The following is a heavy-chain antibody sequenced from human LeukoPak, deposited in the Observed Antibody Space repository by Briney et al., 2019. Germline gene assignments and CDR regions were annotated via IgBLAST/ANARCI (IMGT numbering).Heavy chain of an antibody. CDR3: ARGLMQRNDY. Sequence: ASVKVSCKASGYTFTNYAMNWVRQAPGQGLEWMGWISAYNGNTNYAQKLQGRVTMTRNTSISTAYMELSSLRSEDTAVYYCARGLMQRNDYWGQGTLVTVSS. V-gene: IGHV1-8*02. CDR2: ISAYNGNT. CDR1: GYTFTNYA. D-gene: IGHD2-8*01. J-gene: IGHJ4*02.